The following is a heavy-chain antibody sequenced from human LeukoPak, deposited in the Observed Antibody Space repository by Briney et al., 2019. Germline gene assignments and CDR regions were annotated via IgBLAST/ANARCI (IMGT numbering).Heavy chain of an antibody. CDR3: ARGYYDILTGYYPYFDY. CDR2: ISSSSSTI. V-gene: IGHV3-48*02. CDR1: GFTFSSYT. J-gene: IGHJ4*02. D-gene: IGHD3-9*01. Sequence: GGSLRLSCAASGFTFSSYTMNWVRQAPGKGLEWVSDISSSSSTIYYADSMNGRFTISRDNAKNSLYLQMNSLRDEDTAVYYCARGYYDILTGYYPYFDYWGQGALVTVSS.